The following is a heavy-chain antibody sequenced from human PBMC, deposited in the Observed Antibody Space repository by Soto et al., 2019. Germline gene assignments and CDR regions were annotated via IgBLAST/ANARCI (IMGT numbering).Heavy chain of an antibody. J-gene: IGHJ5*02. V-gene: IGHV3-21*01. CDR1: GFTFSSYS. Sequence: PGGSLRLSCAASGFTFSSYSMNWVRQAPGKGLEWVSSISSSSSYIYYADSVKGRFTISRDNAKNSLYLQMNSLRAEDTAVYYCARGGDFWSGKDGWFDPWGQGTLVTVSS. D-gene: IGHD3-3*01. CDR3: ARGGDFWSGKDGWFDP. CDR2: ISSSSSYI.